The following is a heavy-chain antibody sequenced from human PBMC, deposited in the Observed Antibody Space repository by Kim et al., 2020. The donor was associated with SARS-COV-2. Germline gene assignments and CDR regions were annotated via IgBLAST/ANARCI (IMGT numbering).Heavy chain of an antibody. D-gene: IGHD3-10*01. J-gene: IGHJ4*02. V-gene: IGHV4-59*09. Sequence: GSTNYNPSLKSRVTISVDTSKTQFSLKLSSVTAADTAVYYCARGVRGVQYWGQGTLVTVSS. CDR3: ARGVRGVQY. CDR2: GST.